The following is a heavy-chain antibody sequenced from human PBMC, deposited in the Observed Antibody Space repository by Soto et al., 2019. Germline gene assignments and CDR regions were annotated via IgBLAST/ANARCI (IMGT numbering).Heavy chain of an antibody. CDR3: AKDLRFGGWYGMDV. J-gene: IGHJ6*02. Sequence: GGSLRLSCAASGFTFISYGMHWGRQAPGKGLEWVAVISYDGSNKYYADSVKGRFTISRDNSKNTLYLQMNSLRAEDTAVYYCAKDLRFGGWYGMDVWGQGTTVTVS. D-gene: IGHD3-10*01. CDR1: GFTFISYG. CDR2: ISYDGSNK. V-gene: IGHV3-30*18.